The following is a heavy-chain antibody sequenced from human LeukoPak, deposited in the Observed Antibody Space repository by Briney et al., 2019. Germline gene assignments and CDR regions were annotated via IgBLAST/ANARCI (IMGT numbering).Heavy chain of an antibody. V-gene: IGHV3-30*02. J-gene: IGHJ1*01. CDR3: AKVGYCSSTSCYWEYFQH. CDR1: GFTFSSYG. Sequence: GGSLRLSCAASGFTFSSYGMHWVRQAPGKGLEWEAFIRYDGSNKYYADSVKGRFTISRDNSKNTLYLQMNSLRAEDTAVYYCAKVGYCSSTSCYWEYFQHWGQGTLVTVSS. D-gene: IGHD2-2*01. CDR2: IRYDGSNK.